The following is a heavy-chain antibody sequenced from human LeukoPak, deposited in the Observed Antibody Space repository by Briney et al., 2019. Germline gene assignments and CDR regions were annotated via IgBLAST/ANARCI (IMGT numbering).Heavy chain of an antibody. CDR2: IKQDGNEK. J-gene: IGHJ4*02. V-gene: IGHV3-7*01. Sequence: GGSLRLSCAASGFRFNTHWMSWVRQAPGKGLEWVANIKQDGNEKYYADSVKGRFTISRDNGKNSLDLQMNSLRADDTAVYYCARDTLGEGEDANYAVYYFDYWGQGTVVTVSS. CDR1: GFRFNTHW. D-gene: IGHD4/OR15-4a*01. CDR3: ARDTLGEGEDANYAVYYFDY.